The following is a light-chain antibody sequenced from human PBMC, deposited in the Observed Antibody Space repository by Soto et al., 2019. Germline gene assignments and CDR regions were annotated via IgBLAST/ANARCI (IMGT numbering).Light chain of an antibody. V-gene: IGLV2-23*01. CDR3: YAYVCARPYV. Sequence: QSALTQPASVSESLGQSITISCTGTISGVGPFDVVSWFQQHPGKAPKLIIYEGSKRPSGVSSRFSGSKSGNTASLAISGLPAEDEADYDCYAYVCARPYVFGTGTKVTVL. J-gene: IGLJ1*01. CDR1: ISGVGPFDV. CDR2: EGS.